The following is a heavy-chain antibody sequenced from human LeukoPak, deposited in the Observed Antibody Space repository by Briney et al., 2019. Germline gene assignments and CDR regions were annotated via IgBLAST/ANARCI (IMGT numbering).Heavy chain of an antibody. D-gene: IGHD3-10*01. CDR1: GFTFSSYA. V-gene: IGHV3-23*01. CDR2: VSGSGDST. Sequence: GGSLRLSCAASGFTFSSYAMSWVRQAPGKGLEWVSGVSGSGDSTYYADSVKGRFTISRDNSKSTVYLQMNSFRAEDTAVYYCAKSNGYGLVDIWGQGTMVTVSS. J-gene: IGHJ3*02. CDR3: AKSNGYGLVDI.